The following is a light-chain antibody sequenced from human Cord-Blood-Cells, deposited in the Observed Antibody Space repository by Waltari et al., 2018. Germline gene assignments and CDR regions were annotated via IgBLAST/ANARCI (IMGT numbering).Light chain of an antibody. CDR2: DVS. Sequence: QSALTQPASVSGPPGQSSTISCTGTSSDVGGYNYVSWYQQHPGKAPKIMIYDVSHLPSGVANVFSGSKSGNTASLTISGLRAEDEATYYCSAYTSSSTSVFGAGTKVTVL. CDR3: SAYTSSSTSV. J-gene: IGLJ1*01. V-gene: IGLV2-14*03. CDR1: SSDVGGYNY.